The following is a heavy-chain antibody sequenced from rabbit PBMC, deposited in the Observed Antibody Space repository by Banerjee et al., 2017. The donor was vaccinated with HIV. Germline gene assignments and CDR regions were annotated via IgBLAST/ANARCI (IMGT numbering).Heavy chain of an antibody. CDR3: ARGSGFDAHFVL. CDR2: IYNSDGST. V-gene: IGHV1S47*01. D-gene: IGHD1-1*01. Sequence: WVRQAPGKGPEWIACIYNSDGSTYYASWVNGRFTISRSTSLNTVTLQMTSLTAADTATYFCARGSGFDAHFVLWGPGTLVTVS. J-gene: IGHJ6*01.